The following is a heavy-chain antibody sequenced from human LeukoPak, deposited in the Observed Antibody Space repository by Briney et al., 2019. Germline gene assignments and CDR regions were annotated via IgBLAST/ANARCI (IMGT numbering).Heavy chain of an antibody. J-gene: IGHJ4*02. V-gene: IGHV1-46*01. CDR1: GYTFTSYY. D-gene: IGHD2-21*02. CDR2: INLSGGST. CDR3: ARVGGLYCGGDCYRFVY. Sequence: ASVKISCKASGYTFTSYYMYWVRQAPGQGLEWMGIINLSGGSTSYAQKFQGRVTTTRDTSTSTVYMELSSLRSEDTAVYYCARVGGLYCGGDCYRFVYWGQRNLVTVSS.